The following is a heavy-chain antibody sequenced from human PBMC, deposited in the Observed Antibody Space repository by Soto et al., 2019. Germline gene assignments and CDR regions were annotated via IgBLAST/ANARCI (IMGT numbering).Heavy chain of an antibody. CDR3: ARMDCSSTSCYLP. D-gene: IGHD2-2*01. V-gene: IGHV1-69*02. J-gene: IGHJ5*02. CDR2: IIPILGIA. Sequence: SVKVSCKASGGSFSSYTISWVRQAPGQGLEWMGRIIPILGIANYAQKFQGRVTITADKSTSTAYMELSSLRSEDTAVYYCARMDCSSTSCYLPWGQGTLVTVSS. CDR1: GGSFSSYT.